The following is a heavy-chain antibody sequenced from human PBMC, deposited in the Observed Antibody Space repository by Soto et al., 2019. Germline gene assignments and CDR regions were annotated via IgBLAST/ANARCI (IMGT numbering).Heavy chain of an antibody. D-gene: IGHD2-2*01. CDR2: IVVASGVT. J-gene: IGHJ4*02. Sequence: QMQLVQSGPEVKKPGTSVKISCKVSGFTFSNSALQWVRQARGQRPEWIGWIVVASGVTNYAQKFQERVTMTRDMSTTTAPMELNSLRSDDTAVYYCAADRDCSSTSCYPYNFDYWGQGTPVTVSS. V-gene: IGHV1-58*01. CDR3: AADRDCSSTSCYPYNFDY. CDR1: GFTFSNSA.